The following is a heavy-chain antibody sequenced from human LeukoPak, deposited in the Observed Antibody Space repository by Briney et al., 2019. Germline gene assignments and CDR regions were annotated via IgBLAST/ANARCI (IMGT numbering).Heavy chain of an antibody. J-gene: IGHJ4*02. Sequence: PGGSLRLSCAASGFKFSDYYMNWIRQAPGKGLEWVSYISNGGNTIYYADSVKGRFTISRDNAKNSLYLQMNSLRAEDTAVYYCARDLYSGYDSSNYRGQGTLVTVSS. D-gene: IGHD5-12*01. CDR3: ARDLYSGYDSSNY. CDR2: ISNGGNTI. V-gene: IGHV3-11*01. CDR1: GFKFSDYY.